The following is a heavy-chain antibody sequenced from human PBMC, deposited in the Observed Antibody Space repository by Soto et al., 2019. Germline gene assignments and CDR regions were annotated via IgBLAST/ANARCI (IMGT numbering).Heavy chain of an antibody. D-gene: IGHD2-21*01. CDR1: GFRFNSFA. CDR2: INANGGST. J-gene: IGHJ6*02. Sequence: PGGSLRLSCSTSGFRFNSFAIHWVRQAPGKGLEYVSAINANGGSTYFADSVKGRFSISRDASRNNVFLEMNSLSREDTAVYHCAKGRSGEYYSDALEVWGQGTTVTVSS. V-gene: IGHV3-64D*06. CDR3: AKGRSGEYYSDALEV.